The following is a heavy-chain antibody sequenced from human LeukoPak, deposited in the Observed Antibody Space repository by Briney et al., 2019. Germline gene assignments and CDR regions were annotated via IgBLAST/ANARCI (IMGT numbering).Heavy chain of an antibody. CDR1: GFTFSGSA. D-gene: IGHD2-2*01. CDR2: IRSKANSYAT. Sequence: GESLKLSCAASGFTFSGSAMHWVRQASGKGLEWVGRIRSKANSYATAYAASVKGRFTISRDDSKNTAYLQMNSLKTEDTAVYYCTSRDCSSTSCYRDPTYYYYYMDVWGKGTTVTVS. CDR3: TSRDCSSTSCYRDPTYYYYYMDV. V-gene: IGHV3-73*01. J-gene: IGHJ6*03.